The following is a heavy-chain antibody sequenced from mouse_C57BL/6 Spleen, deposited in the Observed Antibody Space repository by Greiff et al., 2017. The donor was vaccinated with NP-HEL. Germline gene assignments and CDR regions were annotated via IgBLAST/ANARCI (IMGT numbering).Heavy chain of an antibody. D-gene: IGHD2-5*01. CDR1: GFTFSDYY. J-gene: IGHJ4*01. CDR2: INYDGSST. CDR3: ARENYSNYGGAMDY. V-gene: IGHV5-16*01. Sequence: DVMLVESEGGLVQPGSSMKLSCTASGFTFSDYYMAWVRQVPEKGLEWVANINYDGSSTYYLDSLKSRFIISRENAKNILYLQMSSLKSEDTATYYCARENYSNYGGAMDYWGQGTSVTVSS.